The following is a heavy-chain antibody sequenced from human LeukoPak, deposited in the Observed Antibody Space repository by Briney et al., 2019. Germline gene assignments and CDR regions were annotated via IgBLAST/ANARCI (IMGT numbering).Heavy chain of an antibody. CDR3: ARGLQRVVVAATLAY. D-gene: IGHD2-15*01. CDR1: GGTFSSYA. J-gene: IGHJ4*02. V-gene: IGHV1-69*06. Sequence: ASVKVSCKASGGTFSSYAISWVRQAPGQGLEWMGGIIPIFGTANYAQKFQGRVTITADKSTSTAYMELSSLRSEDTAVYYCARGLQRVVVAATLAYWGQGTLVTVSS. CDR2: IIPIFGTA.